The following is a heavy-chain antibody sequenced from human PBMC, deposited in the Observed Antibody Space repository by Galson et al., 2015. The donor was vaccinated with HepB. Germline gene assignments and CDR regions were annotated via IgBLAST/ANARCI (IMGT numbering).Heavy chain of an antibody. Sequence: SLRLSCAASGFTFSDYYMSWIRQAPGKGLEWVSYISSSSSYTNYADSVKGRFTISRDNAKNSLYLQMNSLRAEDTAVYYCARDVSRPRGYSPKYYFDYWGQGTLVTVSS. CDR3: ARDVSRPRGYSPKYYFDY. D-gene: IGHD5-18*01. V-gene: IGHV3-11*06. CDR1: GFTFSDYY. CDR2: ISSSSSYT. J-gene: IGHJ4*02.